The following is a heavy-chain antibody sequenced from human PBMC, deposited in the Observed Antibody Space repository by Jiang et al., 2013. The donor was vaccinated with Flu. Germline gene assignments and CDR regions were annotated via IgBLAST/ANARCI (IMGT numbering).Heavy chain of an antibody. CDR2: IYPGDSDT. CDR1: GYSFTSYW. J-gene: IGHJ4*02. Sequence: SCKGSGYSFTSYWIGWVAPDARKGLEWMGIIYPGDSDTRYSPSFQGQVTISADKSISTAYLQWSSLKASDTAMYYCARLTPPGDTGTMDYWGQGTLVTVSS. D-gene: IGHD1-1*01. V-gene: IGHV5-51*01. CDR3: ARLTPPGDTGTMDY.